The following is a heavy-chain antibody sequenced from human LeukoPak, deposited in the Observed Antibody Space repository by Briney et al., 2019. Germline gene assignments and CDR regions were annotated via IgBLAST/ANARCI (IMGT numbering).Heavy chain of an antibody. CDR2: INGDGSST. J-gene: IGHJ4*02. CDR3: ARDRTLDY. V-gene: IGHV3-74*01. Sequence: AGGSLRLSCAASGFTVRSYWMYWVRQAPEKGLVWVSLINGDGSSTTYADSVEGRFTISSDSAKNTLYLQMNSLRAEDTAVYYCARDRTLDYWGRGTLVTVSS. CDR1: GFTVRSYW.